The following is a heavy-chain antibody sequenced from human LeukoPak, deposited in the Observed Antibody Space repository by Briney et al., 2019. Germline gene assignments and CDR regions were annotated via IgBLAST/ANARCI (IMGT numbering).Heavy chain of an antibody. CDR2: ISAYNGNT. Sequence: ASVKVSCKASGYTFTSYGISWVRQAPGQGLEWMGWISAYNGNTNYAQKLQGRVTMTTDTSTSTAYMELRSLRSDDTAVYYCAREYPPRYNGSLSFDYWGQGTLVTVSS. J-gene: IGHJ4*02. CDR3: AREYPPRYNGSLSFDY. D-gene: IGHD1-26*01. CDR1: GYTFTSYG. V-gene: IGHV1-18*01.